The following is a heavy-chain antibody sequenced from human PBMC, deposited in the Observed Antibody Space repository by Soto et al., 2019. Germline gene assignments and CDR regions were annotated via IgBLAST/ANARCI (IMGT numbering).Heavy chain of an antibody. CDR2: ISYDGSNK. D-gene: IGHD3-3*01. J-gene: IGHJ6*02. CDR1: GVTFSSYG. Sequence: QVQLVESGGGVVQPGRYLRISCAASGVTFSSYGMHWVRQAPGKGLEWVAVISYDGSNKYYADSVKGRFTISRDNSKNTLYLQMNSLRAEDTAVYYCAKEVWSGPMDVWGQATTVTVSS. V-gene: IGHV3-30*18. CDR3: AKEVWSGPMDV.